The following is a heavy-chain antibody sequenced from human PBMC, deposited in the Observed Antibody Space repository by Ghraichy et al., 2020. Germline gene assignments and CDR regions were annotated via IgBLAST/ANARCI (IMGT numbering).Heavy chain of an antibody. CDR1: GFIVSDYA. D-gene: IGHD4-11*01. CDR2: MTNSGSFT. J-gene: IGHJ4*02. V-gene: IGHV3-11*06. Sequence: GGSLRLSCEASGFIVSDYAMSWIRQAPGKGLEWISFMTNSGSFTEYADSVKGRFNISRDNARNSRFLQMNSLRVDDTAVYYCARGRGFHSDYVFDYWGQGALVTVSS. CDR3: ARGRGFHSDYVFDY.